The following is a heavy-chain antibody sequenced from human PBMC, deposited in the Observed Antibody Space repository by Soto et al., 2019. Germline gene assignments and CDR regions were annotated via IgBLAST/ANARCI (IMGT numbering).Heavy chain of an antibody. D-gene: IGHD3-22*01. CDR2: IYHSGST. J-gene: IGHJ6*02. CDR3: ARSPDSSGYYPRRYYYGMDV. Sequence: PSETLSLTCAVSGCSISSSNWWSWVRQPPGKGPEWIGEIYHSGSTNYNPSLKSRVTISVDKSKNQFSLKLSSVTAADTAVYYCARSPDSSGYYPRRYYYGMDVWGQGTTVTVSS. CDR1: GCSISSSNW. V-gene: IGHV4-4*02.